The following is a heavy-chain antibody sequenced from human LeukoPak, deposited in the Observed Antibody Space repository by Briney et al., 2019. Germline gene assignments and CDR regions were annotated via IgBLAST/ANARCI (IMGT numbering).Heavy chain of an antibody. CDR3: TTKFYDFWSGYYLPNYMDV. D-gene: IGHD3-3*01. V-gene: IGHV3-15*01. Sequence: GGSLRLSCAASGFTFNKYAMNWVRQAPGKGLEWVGRIKSKTDGGTTDYAAPVKGRFTISRDDSKNTLYLQMNSLKTEDTAVYYCTTKFYDFWSGYYLPNYMDVWGKGTTVTVSS. CDR1: GFTFNKYA. J-gene: IGHJ6*03. CDR2: IKSKTDGGTT.